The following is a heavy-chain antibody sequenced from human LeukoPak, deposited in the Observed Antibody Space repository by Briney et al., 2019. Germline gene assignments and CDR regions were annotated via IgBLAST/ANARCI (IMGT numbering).Heavy chain of an antibody. D-gene: IGHD2-21*02. V-gene: IGHV4-34*01. J-gene: IGHJ4*02. Sequence: SETLSLTCAVYGGSFSGYYWSWIRQPPGKGLEWIGEINHSGSTNYNPSLKSRVTISVDRSKNQFSLKLSSVTAADTAVYYCARALGVCGGDCYHLDWGQGTLVTVSS. CDR3: ARALGVCGGDCYHLD. CDR1: GGSFSGYY. CDR2: INHSGST.